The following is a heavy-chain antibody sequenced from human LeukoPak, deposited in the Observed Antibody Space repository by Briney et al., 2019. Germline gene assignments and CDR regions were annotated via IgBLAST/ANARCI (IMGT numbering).Heavy chain of an antibody. D-gene: IGHD3-22*01. Sequence: GGSLRLSCAASGFTFNDYSMSWVRQGPGKGLEWVSGINWNGGTTGYADSVRGRFTISRDNAKNSLYLQMNSLRAEDTALYYCARDKHYYDSSNYVWGQGTLVTVSS. J-gene: IGHJ4*02. CDR1: GFTFNDYS. CDR2: INWNGGTT. CDR3: ARDKHYYDSSNYV. V-gene: IGHV3-20*04.